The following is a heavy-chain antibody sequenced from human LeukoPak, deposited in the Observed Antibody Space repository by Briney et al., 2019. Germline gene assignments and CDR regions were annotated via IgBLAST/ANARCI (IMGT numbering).Heavy chain of an antibody. CDR1: GYSISSGYY. Sequence: SETLSLTCAVSGYSISSGYYWGWIRQPPGKELEWIGSIYHSGSTYYNPSLKSRVTISVDTSKNQFSLKLSSVTAADTAVYYCARDRRYDSSGYPGEDFDYWGQGTLVTVSS. J-gene: IGHJ4*02. CDR3: ARDRRYDSSGYPGEDFDY. V-gene: IGHV4-38-2*02. CDR2: IYHSGST. D-gene: IGHD3-22*01.